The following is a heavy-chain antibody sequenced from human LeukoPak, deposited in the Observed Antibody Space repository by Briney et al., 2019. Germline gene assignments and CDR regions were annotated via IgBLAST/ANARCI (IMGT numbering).Heavy chain of an antibody. Sequence: GGSLRLSCAASAFTFDDYGMSWVRQAPGKGLEWVSGINWNGGSTGYADSVKGRFTISRDNAKNSLYLQMNSLRAEDTALYYCAREGTYYYDSSGSYYFDYWGQGTLVTVSS. V-gene: IGHV3-20*04. CDR3: AREGTYYYDSSGSYYFDY. J-gene: IGHJ4*02. CDR1: AFTFDDYG. D-gene: IGHD3-22*01. CDR2: INWNGGST.